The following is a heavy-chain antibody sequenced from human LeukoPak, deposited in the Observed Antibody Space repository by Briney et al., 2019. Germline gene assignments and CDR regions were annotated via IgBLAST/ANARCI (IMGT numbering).Heavy chain of an antibody. CDR2: IYTSGST. CDR3: ARLSFGYANYYYYMDV. Sequence: PSETLSLTCTVSGGSISSYYWSWIRQPPGKGLEWIGYIYTSGSTNYNPSLKSRVTISVDTSKNQFSLKLSSVTAADTAAYYCARLSFGYANYYYYMDVWGKGTTVTVSS. V-gene: IGHV4-4*09. CDR1: GGSISSYY. J-gene: IGHJ6*03. D-gene: IGHD3-3*01.